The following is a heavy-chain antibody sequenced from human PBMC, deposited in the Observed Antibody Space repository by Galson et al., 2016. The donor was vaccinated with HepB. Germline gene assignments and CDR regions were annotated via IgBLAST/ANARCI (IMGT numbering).Heavy chain of an antibody. CDR2: ISYHGIHK. CDR3: AREYCGGSSRYSGQAFDI. Sequence: SLRLSCAVSGFTFNTYAMHWVRQAPGKGLEWVAVISYHGIHKYFADSVRGRFTISRDDSKNTMYLQMDNVRPEDTAVYYCAREYCGGSSRYSGQAFDIWGQGTMVTVSS. V-gene: IGHV3-30*04. D-gene: IGHD2-21*01. CDR1: GFTFNTYA. J-gene: IGHJ3*02.